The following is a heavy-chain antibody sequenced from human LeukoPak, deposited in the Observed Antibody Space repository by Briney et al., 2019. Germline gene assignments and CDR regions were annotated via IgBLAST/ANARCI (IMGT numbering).Heavy chain of an antibody. D-gene: IGHD4-17*01. CDR3: ARVPTVTFFDY. Sequence: PSETLSLTCAVSGVSISGGGSSWSWIRQPPGRGLEWIGIIYYSGSTYYNPSLKSRVTISVDTSKNQFSLKLSSVTAADTAVYYCARVPTVTFFDYWGQGTLVTVSS. CDR2: IYYSGST. V-gene: IGHV4-39*07. J-gene: IGHJ4*02. CDR1: GVSISGGGSS.